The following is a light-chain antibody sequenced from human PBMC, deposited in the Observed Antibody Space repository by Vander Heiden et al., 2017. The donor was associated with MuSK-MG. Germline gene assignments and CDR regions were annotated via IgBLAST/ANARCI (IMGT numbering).Light chain of an antibody. V-gene: IGKV1-39*01. Sequence: DIQMTQSPSSLSASVGDKVTITCRASQSISIYLNWYQQKPGKAPSLLISAAFTLESGVPGRFSGSGSGTDFTLTISRLQPDDFATYYCQQSHSSPLTFGGGTKVDIK. J-gene: IGKJ4*01. CDR3: QQSHSSPLT. CDR2: AAF. CDR1: QSISIY.